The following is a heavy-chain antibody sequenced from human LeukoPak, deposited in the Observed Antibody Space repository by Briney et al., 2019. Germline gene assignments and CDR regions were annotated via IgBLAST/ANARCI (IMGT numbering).Heavy chain of an antibody. J-gene: IGHJ4*02. V-gene: IGHV1-18*01. CDR3: ARDWVGVWFGEFAHVDY. CDR1: GYTFTSYG. Sequence: GASVKVSCKASGYTFTSYGISWVRQAPGQGLEWMGWISAYSGNTNYAQKLQGRVTMTTDTSTSTAYMELRSLRSDDTAVYYCARDWVGVWFGEFAHVDYWGQGTLVTVSS. CDR2: ISAYSGNT. D-gene: IGHD3-10*01.